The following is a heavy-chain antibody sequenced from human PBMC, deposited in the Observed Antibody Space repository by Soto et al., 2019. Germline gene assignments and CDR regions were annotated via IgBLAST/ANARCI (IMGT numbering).Heavy chain of an antibody. D-gene: IGHD4-17*01. V-gene: IGHV3-30-3*01. Sequence: VQLVESGGGVVQPGRSLRLSCAASGFTFSSYAMHWVRQAPGKGLEWVAVISYDGSNKYYADSVKGRFTISRDNSKNTLYLQMNSLRAEDTAVYYCARDQKVRDGDYPRGYYYGMDVWGQGTTVTVSS. CDR1: GFTFSSYA. CDR3: ARDQKVRDGDYPRGYYYGMDV. J-gene: IGHJ6*02. CDR2: ISYDGSNK.